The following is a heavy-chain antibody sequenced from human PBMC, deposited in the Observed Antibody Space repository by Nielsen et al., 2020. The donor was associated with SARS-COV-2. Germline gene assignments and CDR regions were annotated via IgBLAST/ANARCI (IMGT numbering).Heavy chain of an antibody. CDR3: ARQSGGNSRVDY. CDR1: GGSISSSDHY. Sequence: SETLSLTCTVSGGSISSSDHYWSWIRQPPGKGLEWIGYIYYSGSTYYNPSLKSRVTISVDTSKNQFSLKLSSVTAADTAVYYCARQSGGNSRVDYWGQGTLVTVSS. D-gene: IGHD4-23*01. V-gene: IGHV4-30-4*01. J-gene: IGHJ4*02. CDR2: IYYSGST.